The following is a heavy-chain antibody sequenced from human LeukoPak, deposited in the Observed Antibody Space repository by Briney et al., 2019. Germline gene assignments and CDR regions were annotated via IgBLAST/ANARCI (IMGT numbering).Heavy chain of an antibody. Sequence: ASETLSLTCTVSGGSISSGGYYWSWIRQHPGKGLEWIGYIYYSGSTYYNPPLKSRVTISVDTSKNQFSLKLSSVTAADTAVYYCARGRVRTKLLGFDYWGQGTLVTVSS. D-gene: IGHD3-10*01. J-gene: IGHJ4*02. CDR2: IYYSGST. V-gene: IGHV4-31*03. CDR3: ARGRVRTKLLGFDY. CDR1: GGSISSGGYY.